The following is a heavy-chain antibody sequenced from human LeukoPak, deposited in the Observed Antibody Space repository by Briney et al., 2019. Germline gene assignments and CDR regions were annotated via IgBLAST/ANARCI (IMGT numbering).Heavy chain of an antibody. CDR3: ARDYGGSSPFDY. CDR2: INSDGSIT. CDR1: GFTFSSYW. J-gene: IGHJ4*02. Sequence: GGSLRLSCAASGFTFSSYWMHWVRQVPGKGLVWVSRINSDGSITNYADSVKGRFTISRDNAKNTLYLQMDSLRAEDTAVYYCARDYGGSSPFDYWGQGTLVTVSS. V-gene: IGHV3-74*01. D-gene: IGHD4-23*01.